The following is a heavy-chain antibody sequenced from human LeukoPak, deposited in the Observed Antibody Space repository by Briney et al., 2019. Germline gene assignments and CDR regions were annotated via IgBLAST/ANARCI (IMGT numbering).Heavy chain of an antibody. CDR2: ISSSSSTI. CDR3: AKDGSYSDPTYFDY. Sequence: GGSLRLSCVASGFTFSSYSMNWVRQAPGKGLEWVSYISSSSSTIYYADSVKGRFTISRDNAKNSLYLQMNSLRAEDTAVYYCAKDGSYSDPTYFDYWGQGTLVTVSS. D-gene: IGHD1-26*01. CDR1: GFTFSSYS. J-gene: IGHJ4*02. V-gene: IGHV3-48*01.